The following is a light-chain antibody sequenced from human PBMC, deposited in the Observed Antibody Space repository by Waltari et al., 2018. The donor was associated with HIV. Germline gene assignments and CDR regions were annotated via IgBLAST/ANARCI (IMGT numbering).Light chain of an antibody. CDR1: QSVGTN. CDR2: GAS. CDR3: QQYNGWPRT. V-gene: IGKV3-15*01. Sequence: EIVMTQSPATLSVTPGERATLSCRASQSVGTNLGWYQKKPGQAPRLLIYGASTRAPGIPANFSGGGSGTEFSLTIGSLQPEDLAVYYCQQYNGWPRTFGQGTKVEIK. J-gene: IGKJ1*01.